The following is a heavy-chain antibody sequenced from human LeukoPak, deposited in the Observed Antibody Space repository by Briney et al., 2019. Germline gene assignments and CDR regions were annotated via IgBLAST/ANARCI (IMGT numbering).Heavy chain of an antibody. CDR3: ARGGYYGSGSYYYYYYYMDV. Sequence: GGSLRLSCAVSGFTFSSYSMNWVRQAPGKGLEWVSYITTGSNTIYYADSVKGRFTISRDNTKNSLHLQMNSLSAEDTAVYYCARGGYYGSGSYYYYYYYMDVWGKGTTVTVSS. CDR2: ITTGSNTI. J-gene: IGHJ6*03. CDR1: GFTFSSYS. V-gene: IGHV3-48*01. D-gene: IGHD3-10*01.